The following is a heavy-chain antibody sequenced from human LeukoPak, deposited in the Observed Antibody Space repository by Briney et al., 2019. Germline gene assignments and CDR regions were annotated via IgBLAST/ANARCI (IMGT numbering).Heavy chain of an antibody. CDR3: ARVVGGSYGAFDI. CDR2: ISSSSSYI. J-gene: IGHJ3*02. Sequence: PGGSLRLSCAASGFTFSSYSMNWVRQAPGKGLEWVSSISSSSSYIYYADSVKGRFTISRDNAKNSPYLQMNSLRAEDTAVYYCARVVGGSYGAFDIWGQGTMVTVSS. CDR1: GFTFSSYS. V-gene: IGHV3-21*01. D-gene: IGHD1-26*01.